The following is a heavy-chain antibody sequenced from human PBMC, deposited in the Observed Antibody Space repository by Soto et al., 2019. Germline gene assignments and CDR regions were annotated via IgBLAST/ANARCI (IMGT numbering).Heavy chain of an antibody. Sequence: GGSLRLSCAASGFTFSDYYMSWIRQAPGKGLEWVSYISSSSSYTNYADSVKGRFTISRDNAKNSLYLQMNSLRAEDTAVYYCARGPGGSYDAFDIWGQGTMVTVSS. CDR3: ARGPGGSYDAFDI. CDR2: ISSSSSYT. CDR1: GFTFSDYY. V-gene: IGHV3-11*06. D-gene: IGHD1-26*01. J-gene: IGHJ3*02.